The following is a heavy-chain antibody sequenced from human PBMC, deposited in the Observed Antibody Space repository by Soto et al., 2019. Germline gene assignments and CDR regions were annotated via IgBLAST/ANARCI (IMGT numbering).Heavy chain of an antibody. V-gene: IGHV3-48*03. Sequence: GGSLRLSGAASGFPFRRFELHWVRQAPGKGLEWISYISSSGSTAYYASSVEGRFTISRDNANNSVYLQMDSLRAEDTALYYCTRAAWLPYLSSYWGKGALGTGLL. D-gene: IGHD3-10*01. J-gene: IGHJ4*02. CDR2: ISSSGSTA. CDR3: TRAAWLPYLSSY. CDR1: GFPFRRFE.